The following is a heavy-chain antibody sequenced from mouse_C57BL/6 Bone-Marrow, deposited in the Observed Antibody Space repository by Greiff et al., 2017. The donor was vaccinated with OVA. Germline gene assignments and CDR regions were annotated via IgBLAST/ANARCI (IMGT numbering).Heavy chain of an antibody. Sequence: EVKLQESGGGLVQPGGSMKLSCAASGFTFSDAWMDWVRQSPEKGLEWVAEIRNKANNHATYYAESVKGRFTISRDDSKSSVYLQMNSLRAEDTGIYYCTQSSYYGSSYYFDYWGQGTTLTVSS. CDR3: TQSSYYGSSYYFDY. D-gene: IGHD1-1*01. CDR1: GFTFSDAW. CDR2: IRNKANNHAT. V-gene: IGHV6-6*01. J-gene: IGHJ2*01.